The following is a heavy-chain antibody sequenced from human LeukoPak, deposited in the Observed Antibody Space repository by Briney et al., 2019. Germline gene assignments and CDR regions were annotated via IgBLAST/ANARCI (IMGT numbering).Heavy chain of an antibody. Sequence: GGSQRLSCAASGFTFSDYAMGWVRQAPGKGLDWVSAISGRDSSTYYADSVKGRFTISRDNSKNTLYLQMNSLRAEDTAVYYCAKDGCTSPTCYINYWGRGTLLTVSS. CDR1: GFTFSDYA. D-gene: IGHD2-2*02. CDR2: ISGRDSST. J-gene: IGHJ4*02. V-gene: IGHV3-23*01. CDR3: AKDGCTSPTCYINY.